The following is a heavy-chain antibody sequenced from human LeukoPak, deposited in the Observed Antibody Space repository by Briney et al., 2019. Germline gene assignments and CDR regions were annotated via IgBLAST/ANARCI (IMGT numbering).Heavy chain of an antibody. J-gene: IGHJ3*02. CDR2: IYYSGST. D-gene: IGHD1-26*01. CDR3: ARHCPSGSYFRRGAFDI. CDR1: GGSISSSSYY. V-gene: IGHV4-39*01. Sequence: PSETLSLTCTVSGGSISSSSYYWGWIRQPPGKGLEWIGSIYYSGSTYYHPSLKSRVTISVDTSKNQLSLKLSSVTAADTAVYYCARHCPSGSYFRRGAFDIWGQGTMVTVSS.